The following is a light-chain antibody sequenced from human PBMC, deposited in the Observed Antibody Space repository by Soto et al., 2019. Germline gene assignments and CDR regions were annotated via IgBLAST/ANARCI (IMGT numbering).Light chain of an antibody. Sequence: DIVITQSPLSLPVTPGEPASISCMSSQTLLHSNGYNYLDWYLKKLVQYTQLLFFLGSHRASGVPNRFSGSGSGTDFRLKLSRVEAEDVGVYYCMQALQTMITFGQGTRREIK. J-gene: IGKJ5*01. CDR3: MQALQTMIT. CDR1: QTLLHSNGYNY. V-gene: IGKV2-28*01. CDR2: LGS.